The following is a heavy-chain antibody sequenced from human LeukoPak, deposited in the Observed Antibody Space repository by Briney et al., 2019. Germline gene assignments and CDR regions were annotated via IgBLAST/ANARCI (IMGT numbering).Heavy chain of an antibody. Sequence: SETLSLTCTVSGGSISGYYWSWIRQPPGKGLEWIAYIYYNGISNYNPSLKSRVIISVDSSKNQFSLKLSSVTAADTAVYYCARDLTTVTSTAGDYWGQGTLVTVSS. CDR3: ARDLTTVTSTAGDY. CDR2: IYYNGIS. J-gene: IGHJ4*02. D-gene: IGHD4-17*01. CDR1: GGSISGYY. V-gene: IGHV4-59*12.